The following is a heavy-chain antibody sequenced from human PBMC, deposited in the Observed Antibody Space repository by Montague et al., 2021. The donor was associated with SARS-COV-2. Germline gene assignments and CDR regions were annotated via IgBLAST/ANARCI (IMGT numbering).Heavy chain of an antibody. D-gene: IGHD3-10*01. Sequence: SETLSLTCTVSGGSISSSSYYWGWIRQPPGKGLEWIGSIYYSGSTYYNPSLNSRVSISLDTSKNQFSLKLSSVTAADTAVYYCARVRYYGSGTSLGMDVWGQGTTVTVSS. CDR2: IYYSGST. J-gene: IGHJ6*02. CDR1: GGSISSSSYY. CDR3: ARVRYYGSGTSLGMDV. V-gene: IGHV4-39*07.